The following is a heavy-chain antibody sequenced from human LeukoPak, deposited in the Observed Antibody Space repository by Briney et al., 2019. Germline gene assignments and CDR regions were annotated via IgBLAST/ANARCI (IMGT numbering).Heavy chain of an antibody. V-gene: IGHV1-8*03. J-gene: IGHJ3*02. CDR2: MNPNSGNT. CDR1: GYTFTSYD. D-gene: IGHD2-15*01. Sequence: ASVSVSYKASGYTFTSYDINWVRQATGQGLEWMGWMNPNSGNTGYAQKFQARVTITGDESTSTAYMEMSSLRSEDTAVYYCGRVSCGGNCYSLIGTFDIWGQGTMVPVPS. CDR3: GRVSCGGNCYSLIGTFDI.